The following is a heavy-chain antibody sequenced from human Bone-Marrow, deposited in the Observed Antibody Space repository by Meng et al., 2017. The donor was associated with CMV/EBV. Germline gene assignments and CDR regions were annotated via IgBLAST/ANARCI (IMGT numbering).Heavy chain of an antibody. J-gene: IGHJ4*02. D-gene: IGHD5-18*01. CDR3: ARVGVDTAMGHFDY. V-gene: IGHV4-59*01. CDR2: IYYSGST. Sequence: GSLRLSCTVSGGSISSYYWSWIRQPPGKGLEWIGYIYYSGSTNYNPSLKSRVTISVDTSKNQFSLKLSSVTAADTAVYYCARVGVDTAMGHFDYWGQRTLVTVSS. CDR1: GGSISSYY.